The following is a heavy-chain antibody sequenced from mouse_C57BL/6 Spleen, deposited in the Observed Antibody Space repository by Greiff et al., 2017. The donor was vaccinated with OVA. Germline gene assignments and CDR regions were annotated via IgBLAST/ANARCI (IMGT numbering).Heavy chain of an antibody. V-gene: IGHV5-17*01. Sequence: EVHLVESGGGLVKPGGSLKLSCAASGFTFSDYGMHWVRQAPEKGLEWVAYISSGSSTIYYADTVKGRFTISRDNAKNTLFLQMTSLRSEDTAMYYCARRVSTREDYYAMDYWGQGTSVTVSS. CDR3: ARRVSTREDYYAMDY. CDR1: GFTFSDYG. J-gene: IGHJ4*01. D-gene: IGHD2-13*01. CDR2: ISSGSSTI.